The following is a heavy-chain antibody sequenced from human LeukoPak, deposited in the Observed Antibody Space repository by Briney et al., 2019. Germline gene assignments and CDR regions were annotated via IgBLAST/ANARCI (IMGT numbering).Heavy chain of an antibody. CDR3: ARGPYYYDSSGYYQSRFDY. CDR2: INPNSGGT. CDR1: GYTFTGYY. V-gene: IGHV1-2*02. J-gene: IGHJ4*02. D-gene: IGHD3-22*01. Sequence: ASVKVSCKASGYTFTGYYMHWVRQAPGQGLEWMGWINPNSGGTNYAQKFQGRVTMTRDTSISTAYMELSRLRSDDTAVYYCARGPYYYDSSGYYQSRFDYWGQGTLVTVSS.